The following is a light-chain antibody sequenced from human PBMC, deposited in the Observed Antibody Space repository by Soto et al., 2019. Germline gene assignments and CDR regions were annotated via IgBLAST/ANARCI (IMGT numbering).Light chain of an antibody. CDR1: SSDVGSYNY. J-gene: IGLJ1*01. V-gene: IGLV2-14*03. CDR2: DVS. Sequence: QSVLTQPASVSGSPGQSITISCTRTSSDVGSYNYVSWYQHHPGKVPQLMIYDVSNRPSGVSNRFSGSKSGNTASLTISGLQAEDEAHYYCGLNTSSNADVFGPGTKVTVL. CDR3: GLNTSSNADV.